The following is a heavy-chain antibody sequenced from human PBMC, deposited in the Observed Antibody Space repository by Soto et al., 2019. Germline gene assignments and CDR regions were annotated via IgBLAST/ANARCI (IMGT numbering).Heavy chain of an antibody. CDR3: ARDGDYYGSGIDY. Sequence: GGSLRLSCAASGFTFSSYAMHWVRQAPGKGLEWVAVISYDGSNKYYAESVKGRFTISRDNSKNTLYLQMNSLRAEDTAVFYCARDGDYYGSGIDYWGQGTLVTVSS. CDR1: GFTFSSYA. CDR2: ISYDGSNK. D-gene: IGHD3-10*01. J-gene: IGHJ4*02. V-gene: IGHV3-30-3*01.